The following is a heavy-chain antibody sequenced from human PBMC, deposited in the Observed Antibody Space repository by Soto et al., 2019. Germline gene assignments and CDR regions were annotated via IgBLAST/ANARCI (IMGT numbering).Heavy chain of an antibody. J-gene: IGHJ4*02. D-gene: IGHD3-22*01. Sequence: EVQLMESGGDLVQRGGSLRLSCAASGFDVSNTDMSWVRQAPGKGLEWVSVIYSGGYTNYADSVKGRFMVSRDSPKNTLYLQMDSPRAEDTAVYYCAREAIIVIAAPEYYFDYWGQGTLVTVSS. CDR2: IYSGGYT. CDR1: GFDVSNTD. V-gene: IGHV3-66*01. CDR3: AREAIIVIAAPEYYFDY.